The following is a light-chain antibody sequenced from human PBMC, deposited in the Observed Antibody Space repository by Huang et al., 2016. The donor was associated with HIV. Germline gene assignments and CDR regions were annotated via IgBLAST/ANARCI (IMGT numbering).Light chain of an antibody. CDR2: DAS. CDR1: QDISNS. V-gene: IGKV1-33*01. Sequence: IQMTQSPSSLSSSVGDRVTITCQASQDISNSLNWYQQKQGTAPKLLVYDASNLQTGVTLRFSGSGSGTDFTFTISSLQPEDIATYYCQHYDDVPFTFGPGTKLEIK. J-gene: IGKJ3*01. CDR3: QHYDDVPFT.